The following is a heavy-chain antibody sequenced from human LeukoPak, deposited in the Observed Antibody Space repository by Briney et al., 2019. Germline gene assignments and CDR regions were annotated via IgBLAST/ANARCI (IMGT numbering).Heavy chain of an antibody. CDR2: IHHSGST. J-gene: IGHJ3*02. V-gene: IGHV4-34*01. CDR3: ASAHSWYDSSGCPGAFDI. Sequence: PSETLSLTCAVFGGSFSSYYWSWIRQPPGKGLEWIGEIHHSGSTTYNPSLKSRVSISVDTTENQYSLKLISVAAADAAVYDWASAHSWYDSSGCPGAFDIWGQGTMVTVSS. CDR1: GGSFSSYY. D-gene: IGHD3-22*01.